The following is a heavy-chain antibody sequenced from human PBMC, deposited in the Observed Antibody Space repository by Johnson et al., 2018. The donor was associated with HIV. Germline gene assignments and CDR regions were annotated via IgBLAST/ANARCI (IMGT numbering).Heavy chain of an antibody. CDR1: GFTFTYYA. J-gene: IGHJ3*01. D-gene: IGHD5-18*01. V-gene: IGHV3-23*04. CDR3: ARNRPVSYGYRGAFDF. Sequence: VQLVESGGGLVQPGGSLRLSCAASGFTFTYYAMSWVRQAPGKGLEWVSGISGSGGSTYYADSVKGRFTISRDNSKNTLFLQMNSLRAEDTAVYYCARNRPVSYGYRGAFDFWGQGTMVTVSS. CDR2: ISGSGGST.